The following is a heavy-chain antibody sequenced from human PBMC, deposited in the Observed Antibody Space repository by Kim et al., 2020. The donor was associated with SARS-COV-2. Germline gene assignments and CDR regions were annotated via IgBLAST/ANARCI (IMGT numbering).Heavy chain of an antibody. Sequence: ADSVKGRVSISRDNAKKTLYLQMNSLRAGDTAVYYCARGDCSGGSCYLDYWGQGTLVTVSS. CDR3: ARGDCSGGSCYLDY. V-gene: IGHV3-74*01. J-gene: IGHJ4*02. D-gene: IGHD2-15*01.